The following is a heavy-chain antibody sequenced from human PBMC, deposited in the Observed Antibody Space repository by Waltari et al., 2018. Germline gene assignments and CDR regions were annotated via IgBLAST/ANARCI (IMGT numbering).Heavy chain of an antibody. V-gene: IGHV1-69*02. D-gene: IGHD1-20*01. Sequence: QVQLVQSGAEVKKPGSSVKVSCKASGGTFSSYTISWVRQAPGQGLEWMGRSIPILGIANYAQKFQGRVTITADKSTSTAYMELSSLRSEDTAVYYCARAGLTGTRQDYWGQGTLVTVSS. CDR1: GGTFSSYT. J-gene: IGHJ4*02. CDR2: SIPILGIA. CDR3: ARAGLTGTRQDY.